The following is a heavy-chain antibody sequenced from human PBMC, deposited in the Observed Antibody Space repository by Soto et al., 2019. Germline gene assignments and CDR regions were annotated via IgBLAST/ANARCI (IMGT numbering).Heavy chain of an antibody. CDR3: ARVPRGVYYGMDV. V-gene: IGHV1-2*04. J-gene: IGHJ6*02. CDR1: GYTFTDYY. Sequence: QVQLVQSGAEVKKPGASVKVSCKASGYTFTDYYMHWVRQAPGQRLDWMGWINPNSGTTNYAQKFQGWVTMTRDTSLTTVYMEVSRLRSDDTAVYYCARVPRGVYYGMDVWGQGTTVTVSS. D-gene: IGHD3-10*01. CDR2: INPNSGTT.